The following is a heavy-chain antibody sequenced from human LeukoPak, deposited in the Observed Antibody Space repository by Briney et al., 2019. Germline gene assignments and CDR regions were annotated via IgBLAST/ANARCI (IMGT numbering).Heavy chain of an antibody. Sequence: ASVKVSCKASGYSFTSYGITWVRQAPGQGLGWMGWINPYNGNTNYAQKLQGRVTMTTDTSTSTAYMDLRSLRSDDTVVYYCARERSGWFFSNWGQGTLVTVSS. CDR3: ARERSGWFFSN. D-gene: IGHD6-19*01. J-gene: IGHJ4*02. V-gene: IGHV1-18*01. CDR1: GYSFTSYG. CDR2: INPYNGNT.